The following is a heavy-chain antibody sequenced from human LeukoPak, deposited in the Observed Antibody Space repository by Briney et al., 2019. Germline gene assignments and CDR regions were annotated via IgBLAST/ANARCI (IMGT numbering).Heavy chain of an antibody. CDR1: GGSISSYY. Sequence: PETLSLTCTVSGGSISSYYWSWIRQPPGKGLEWIGYIYYSGSTNYNPSLKSRVTISVDTSKNQFSLKLSSVTAADTAVYYCARHRPRYDSSGYYYRSDWFDPWGQGTLVTVSS. J-gene: IGHJ5*02. D-gene: IGHD3-22*01. CDR2: IYYSGST. CDR3: ARHRPRYDSSGYYYRSDWFDP. V-gene: IGHV4-59*08.